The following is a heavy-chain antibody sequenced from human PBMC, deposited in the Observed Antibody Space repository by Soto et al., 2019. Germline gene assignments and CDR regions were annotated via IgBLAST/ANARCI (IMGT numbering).Heavy chain of an antibody. Sequence: EEQLVESGGGLIQPGGSLRLSCVGSGFSVINSYVSWVRQAPGQGLEWDSIIYTGGSTYYADSVKGRFTMSRDTSKNKVSLQMNSLRAEDTALYYCAKEGRDGWWHLWGQGTLVTVSS. CDR1: GFSVINSY. D-gene: IGHD6-19*01. CDR3: AKEGRDGWWHL. V-gene: IGHV3-53*01. J-gene: IGHJ4*02. CDR2: IYTGGST.